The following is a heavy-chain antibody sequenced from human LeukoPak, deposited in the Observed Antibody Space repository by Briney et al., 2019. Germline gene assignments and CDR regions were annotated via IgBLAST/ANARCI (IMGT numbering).Heavy chain of an antibody. D-gene: IGHD2-15*01. CDR2: IYESGTT. Sequence: PSETLSLTCAVYGESLNSYYWSWVRQPPGEGLEWVGEIYESGTTEYNPSLKSRVTISMVPAKQQCSLSLSSVTAADTAVYYCARGAWATRLGSWGLGTPVIVSS. V-gene: IGHV4-34*01. J-gene: IGHJ4*02. CDR3: ARGAWATRLGS. CDR1: GESLNSYY.